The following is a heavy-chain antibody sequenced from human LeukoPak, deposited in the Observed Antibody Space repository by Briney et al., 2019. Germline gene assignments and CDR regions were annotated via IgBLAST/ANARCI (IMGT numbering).Heavy chain of an antibody. CDR1: GYSISSGYY. Sequence: SETLSLTCTVSGYSISSGYYWGWIRQPPGKGLEWIGSIYHSGSTYYNPSLKSRVTISVDTSKNQFSLKLSSVTAADTAVYYCARYNPYYDFWSGLYYYYMDVWGKGTTVTVSS. V-gene: IGHV4-38-2*02. J-gene: IGHJ6*03. CDR3: ARYNPYYDFWSGLYYYYMDV. CDR2: IYHSGST. D-gene: IGHD3-3*01.